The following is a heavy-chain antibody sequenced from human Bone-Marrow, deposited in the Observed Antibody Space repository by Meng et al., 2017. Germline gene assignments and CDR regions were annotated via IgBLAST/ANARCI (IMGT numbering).Heavy chain of an antibody. CDR1: GYTFTGYY. Sequence: ASVKVSCKASGYTFTGYYMHWVRQAPGQGLEWMGWINPNSGGTNYAQKFQGRVTMTRDTSTSTVYMELSSLRSEDTAVYYCARDRSGLTTVTYGLWYFDLWGRGTLVTVSS. CDR3: ARDRSGLTTVTYGLWYFDL. D-gene: IGHD4-17*01. CDR2: INPNSGGT. J-gene: IGHJ2*01. V-gene: IGHV1-2*02.